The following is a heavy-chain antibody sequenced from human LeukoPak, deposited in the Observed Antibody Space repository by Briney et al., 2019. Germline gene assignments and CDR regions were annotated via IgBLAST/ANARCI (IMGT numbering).Heavy chain of an antibody. CDR1: GFTFSSYS. CDR3: ARDFTMVRAFDI. Sequence: GGSLRLSCAASGFTFSSYSMNWVRQAPGKGLEWVSYISSSSSTIYYADSVKGRFTISRDNSKNTLYLQMNSLRAEDTAVYYCARDFTMVRAFDIWGQGTMVTVSS. J-gene: IGHJ3*02. CDR2: ISSSSSTI. D-gene: IGHD3-10*01. V-gene: IGHV3-48*01.